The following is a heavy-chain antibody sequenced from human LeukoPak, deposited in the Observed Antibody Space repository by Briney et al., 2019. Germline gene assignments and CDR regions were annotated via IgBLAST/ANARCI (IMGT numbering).Heavy chain of an antibody. CDR1: GYTFSTYT. CDR2: INAGNGNT. CDR3: AREERLPLRHYDYYYGMDV. D-gene: IGHD3-3*01. Sequence: ASVKVSCKASGYTFSTYTMHWVRQAPGQRLEWMGWINAGNGNTKYSQKFQGRVTITRDTSATTAYMELSSLRSEDTAVYYCAREERLPLRHYDYYYGMDVWGQGTTVTVSS. J-gene: IGHJ6*02. V-gene: IGHV1-3*01.